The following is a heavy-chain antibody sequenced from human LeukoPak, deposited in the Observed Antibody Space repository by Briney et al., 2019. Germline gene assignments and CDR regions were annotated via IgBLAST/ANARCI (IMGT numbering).Heavy chain of an antibody. V-gene: IGHV4-39*01. CDR1: GGSISSSSYY. J-gene: IGHJ4*02. CDR2: IYYNGNF. CDR3: ARHAAVAGRMDFDY. D-gene: IGHD6-19*01. Sequence: SETLSLTCSVSGGSISSSSYYWGWIRQPPGKGLEWIGSIYYNGNFYYNPSLKSRVTMPADTSKSQFSLRLTSMTAADTAVYYCARHAAVAGRMDFDYWGQGTLVTVSS.